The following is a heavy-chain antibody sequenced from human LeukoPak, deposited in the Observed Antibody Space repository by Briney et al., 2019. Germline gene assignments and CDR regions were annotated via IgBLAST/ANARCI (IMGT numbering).Heavy chain of an antibody. D-gene: IGHD6-13*01. CDR1: GGSLRGST. CDR3: ARGVYIAAAQYGY. CDR2: INHSGST. V-gene: IGHV4-34*01. Sequence: SETLSLTCAVYGGSLRGSTWGWIRHPPGKGLDGIGEINHSGSTNYNPSLKSRVTISVDTSKNQFSLKLSSVTAADTAVYYCARGVYIAAAQYGYWGQGTLVTVSS. J-gene: IGHJ4*02.